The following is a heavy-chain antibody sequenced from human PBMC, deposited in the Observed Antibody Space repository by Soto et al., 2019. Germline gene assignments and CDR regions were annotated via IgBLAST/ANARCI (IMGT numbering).Heavy chain of an antibody. D-gene: IGHD3-10*01. V-gene: IGHV4-34*01. CDR1: GGSFSGYQ. CDR3: ARGLILWFVELPRRGGSYYDVVV. Sequence: QVQLQQCGAGLLNPSETLALTCAVYGGSFSGYQWSWIRQTPGQGLEWIGEINDSGNINYNPSLKSRVTLLIDAPKYQIPRTLSCVTAAGTAVYYCARGLILWFVELPRRGGSYYDVVVRGIATKVTVSS. CDR2: INDSGNI. J-gene: IGHJ6*03.